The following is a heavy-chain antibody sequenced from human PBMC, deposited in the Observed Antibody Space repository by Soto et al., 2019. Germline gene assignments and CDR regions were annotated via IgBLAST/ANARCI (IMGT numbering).Heavy chain of an antibody. CDR1: GGSISSYY. Sequence: QVQLQESGPGLVKPSETLSLTCTVSGGSISSYYWSWIRQPPGKGLEWIGYIYYSGSTNYNPSLKSRVTISVDTSKNQLSLKLSSVTAADTAVYYCARDSYYYDSSGYAAFDIWGQGTMVTVSA. CDR3: ARDSYYYDSSGYAAFDI. J-gene: IGHJ3*02. D-gene: IGHD3-22*01. CDR2: IYYSGST. V-gene: IGHV4-59*01.